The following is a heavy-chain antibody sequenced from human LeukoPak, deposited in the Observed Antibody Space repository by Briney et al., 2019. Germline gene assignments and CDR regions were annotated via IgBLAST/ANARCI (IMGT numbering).Heavy chain of an antibody. CDR2: IDYSGTT. CDR1: GVSITGNDQF. J-gene: IGHJ5*01. V-gene: IGHV4-30-4*01. Sequence: SETLSLTCTVSGVSITGNDQFWSWIRQPPGKGLEWIGYIDYSGTTYYNPSLKGRVNMSRDTSKDQFSLNLNSVTAADTAFYYCGGGLGYCSSTRCPPDSWGQGTLVTVSS. CDR3: GGGLGYCSSTRCPPDS. D-gene: IGHD2-2*01.